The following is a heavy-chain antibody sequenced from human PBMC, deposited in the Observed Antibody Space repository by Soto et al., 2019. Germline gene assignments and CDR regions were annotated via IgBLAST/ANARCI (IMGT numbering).Heavy chain of an antibody. CDR1: GFTFSSYA. D-gene: IGHD4-17*01. CDR3: AKDRSTVVTLRAEDFDY. V-gene: IGHV3-23*01. Sequence: SGGCLRLSCAASGFTFSSYAMSWVRQAPGKGLEWVSAISGSGGSTYYADSVKGRFTISRDNSKNTLYLQMNSLRAEDTAVYYCAKDRSTVVTLRAEDFDYWGQGTLVT. CDR2: ISGSGGST. J-gene: IGHJ4*02.